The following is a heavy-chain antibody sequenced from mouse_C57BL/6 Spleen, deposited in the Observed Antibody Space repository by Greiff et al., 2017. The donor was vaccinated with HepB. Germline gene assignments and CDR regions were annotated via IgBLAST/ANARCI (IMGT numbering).Heavy chain of an antibody. CDR1: GFTFSSYA. J-gene: IGHJ1*03. V-gene: IGHV5-9-1*02. CDR3: TRDYYGSSYGYFDV. Sequence: EVQLVESGEGLVKPGGSLKLSCAASGFTFSSYAMSWVRQTPEKRLEWVAYISSGGDYIDYADTVKGRFTISRDNARNTLYLQMSSLKSEDTAMYYCTRDYYGSSYGYFDVWGTGTTVTVSS. CDR2: ISSGGDYI. D-gene: IGHD1-1*01.